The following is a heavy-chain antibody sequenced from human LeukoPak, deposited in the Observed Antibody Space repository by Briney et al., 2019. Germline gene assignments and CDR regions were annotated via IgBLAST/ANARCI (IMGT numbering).Heavy chain of an antibody. Sequence: PSETLSLTCTVSGDSISGYYWSWIWQPPGKGLEWIGYVYHTGHTRYSPSLKSRVTVSLDTSRNQVSLKLSSVTAADTAVYYCARHRFGHLFDYWGQGTLVIVSS. CDR2: VYHTGHT. V-gene: IGHV4-59*01. J-gene: IGHJ4*02. CDR1: GDSISGYY. D-gene: IGHD3-16*01. CDR3: ARHRFGHLFDY.